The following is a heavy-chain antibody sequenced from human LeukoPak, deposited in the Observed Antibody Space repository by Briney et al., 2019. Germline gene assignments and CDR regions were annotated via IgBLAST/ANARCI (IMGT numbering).Heavy chain of an antibody. Sequence: GGSLRLSCAASGFTFSSYGMHWVRQAPGKGLEWVAFIRYDGSNKYYADSVKGRFTISRDNSKNTPYLQMSSLRAEDTAVYYCAKDRYSSGWYGGPPVYWGQGTLVTVSS. J-gene: IGHJ4*02. D-gene: IGHD6-19*01. CDR2: IRYDGSNK. CDR1: GFTFSSYG. CDR3: AKDRYSSGWYGGPPVY. V-gene: IGHV3-30*02.